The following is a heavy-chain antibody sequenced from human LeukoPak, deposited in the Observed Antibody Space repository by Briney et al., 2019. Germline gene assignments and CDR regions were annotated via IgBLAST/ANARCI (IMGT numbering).Heavy chain of an antibody. CDR2: LSGYNGNT. V-gene: IGHV1-18*01. CDR1: GYTFTSYG. J-gene: IGHJ4*02. D-gene: IGHD5-12*01. CDR3: ARDLATIVATTSYFDY. Sequence: ASVKVSCKASGYTFTSYGISWVRQALGQGLEWMGWLSGYNGNTKYAQKVQGRVTMTTDTSTSTAYMELRSLRSDDTAVYYCARDLATIVATTSYFDYWGQGTLVTLSS.